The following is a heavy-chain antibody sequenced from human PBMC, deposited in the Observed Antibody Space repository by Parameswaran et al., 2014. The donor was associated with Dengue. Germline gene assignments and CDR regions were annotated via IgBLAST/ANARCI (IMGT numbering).Heavy chain of an antibody. CDR2: ISGSGGST. Sequence: WIRQPPGKGLEWVSAISGSGGSTYYEDSVKGRFTISRDNSKNTLYLQMNSLRAEDTAVYYCAKHVVVTARKAFDIWGQGTMVTVSS. D-gene: IGHD2-21*02. CDR3: AKHVVVTARKAFDI. V-gene: IGHV3-23*01. J-gene: IGHJ3*02.